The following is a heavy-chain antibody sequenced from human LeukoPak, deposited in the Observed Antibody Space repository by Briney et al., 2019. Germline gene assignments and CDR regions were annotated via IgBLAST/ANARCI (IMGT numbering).Heavy chain of an antibody. Sequence: GASVKVSCKASGYTFTGYYMHWVRQAPGQGLEWMGWINPNSGGTNYAQKFQGRVTMTRDTSTSTAYMELSSLRSEDTAVYYCARGSYSSGWQGGYYYYYMDVWGKGTTVTISS. CDR1: GYTFTGYY. J-gene: IGHJ6*03. D-gene: IGHD6-19*01. CDR2: INPNSGGT. CDR3: ARGSYSSGWQGGYYYYYMDV. V-gene: IGHV1-2*02.